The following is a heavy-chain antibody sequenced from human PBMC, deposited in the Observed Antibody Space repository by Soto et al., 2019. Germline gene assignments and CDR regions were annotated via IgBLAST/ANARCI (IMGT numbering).Heavy chain of an antibody. Sequence: QLQLQESGPGLVKPSETLSLTCTVSGGSISSSSYYWGWIRQPPGNGLEWIGSIYYSGSTYYNPSLKSRVTISVDTSKNQFSLKLSSVTAADTAVYYCARVDIVVVVAAPVGYFQHWGQGTLVTVSS. CDR2: IYYSGST. CDR1: GGSISSSSYY. CDR3: ARVDIVVVVAAPVGYFQH. J-gene: IGHJ1*01. D-gene: IGHD2-15*01. V-gene: IGHV4-39*01.